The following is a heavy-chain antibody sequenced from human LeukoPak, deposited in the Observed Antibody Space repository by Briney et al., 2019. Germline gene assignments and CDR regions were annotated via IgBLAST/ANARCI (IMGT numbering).Heavy chain of an antibody. CDR1: GFTFSDSA. CDR3: AKTVSGSYSYQGGDY. D-gene: IGHD3-10*01. J-gene: IGHJ4*02. Sequence: GGSLRLSCAASGFTFSDSAMDWVRQAPGRGLEWVSLISHSGANTFYADSVKGRFSVSRDNSKNTMYLQMNSLRAEDTAVYYCAKTVSGSYSYQGGDYWGQGTLVTVSS. V-gene: IGHV3-23*01. CDR2: ISHSGANT.